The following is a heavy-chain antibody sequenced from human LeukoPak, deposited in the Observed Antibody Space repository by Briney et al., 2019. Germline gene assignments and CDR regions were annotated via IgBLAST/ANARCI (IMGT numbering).Heavy chain of an antibody. CDR1: EFTFSNYA. Sequence: GESLRLSCAASEFTFSNYAMNWVRQAPGKGLEWVSDICASGDSTYTYYADSVKGMFTISRDNSKNTLYLSMTSLRAEDTALYYCAKGTGINHYHWCDPWGQGTLVTVSS. J-gene: IGHJ5*02. D-gene: IGHD2-8*02. CDR2: ICASGDSTYT. CDR3: AKGTGINHYHWCDP. V-gene: IGHV3-23*01.